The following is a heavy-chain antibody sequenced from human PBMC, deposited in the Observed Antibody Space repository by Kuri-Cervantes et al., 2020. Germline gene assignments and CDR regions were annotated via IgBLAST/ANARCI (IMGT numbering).Heavy chain of an antibody. CDR1: GFTFSSYG. V-gene: IGHV3-30*03. CDR3: AGLRGVAFMDV. J-gene: IGHJ6*02. Sequence: GGSLRLSCAASGFTFSSYGMHWVRQAPGKGLEWVAVISYDGSNKYYADSVKSRFTISRDNSKNTLYLQMNSLRAEDTAVYYCAGLRGVAFMDVWGQGTTVTVSS. D-gene: IGHD3-10*01. CDR2: ISYDGSNK.